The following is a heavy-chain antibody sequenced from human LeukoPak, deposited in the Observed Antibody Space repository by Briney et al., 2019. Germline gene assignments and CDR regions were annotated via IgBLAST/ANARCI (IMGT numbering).Heavy chain of an antibody. CDR2: IIPILGIA. D-gene: IGHD3-10*01. J-gene: IGHJ5*02. CDR3: ARDVNVRGANWFDP. CDR1: GGTFSSYA. Sequence: SVKVSCKASGGTFSSYAISWVRQAPGQGLEWMGRIIPILGIANYAQKFQGRVTTTADKSTSTAYMELSSLRSEDTAVYYCARDVNVRGANWFDPWGQGTLVTVSS. V-gene: IGHV1-69*04.